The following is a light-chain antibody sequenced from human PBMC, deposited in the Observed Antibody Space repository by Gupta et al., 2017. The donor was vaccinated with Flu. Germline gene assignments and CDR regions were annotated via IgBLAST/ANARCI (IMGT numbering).Light chain of an antibody. J-gene: IGKJ2*01. CDR2: LGS. CDR3: MQALQTPRT. Sequence: ISCRSSQSLLHSNGYNYLYWYLQKPGQSPQLLIYLGSNRASGVPDRFSGSGSGTDFTLKISRVEAEDVGVYYCMQALQTPRTFGQGTKLEIK. CDR1: QSLLHSNGYNY. V-gene: IGKV2-28*01.